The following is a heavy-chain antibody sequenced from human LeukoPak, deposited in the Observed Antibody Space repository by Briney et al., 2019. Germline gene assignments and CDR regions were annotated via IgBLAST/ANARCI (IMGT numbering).Heavy chain of an antibody. CDR2: ITWDGGTS. CDR1: RFTFDDDT. D-gene: IGHD5-12*01. Sequence: PGGSLRLSCAASRFTFDDDTMHWVRQAPGKGLEWVSLITWDGGTSYYAGSVQGRFTLSRDNSKKSLYLQMNSLRTDDTALYYCARERGGYGDYALSDWGQGTLVTVSS. J-gene: IGHJ4*02. V-gene: IGHV3-43*01. CDR3: ARERGGYGDYALSD.